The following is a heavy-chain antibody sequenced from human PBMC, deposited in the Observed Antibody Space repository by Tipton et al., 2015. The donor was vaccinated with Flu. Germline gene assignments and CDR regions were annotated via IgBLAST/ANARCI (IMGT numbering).Heavy chain of an antibody. CDR1: GGSIGSFY. CDR2: IYNNKYT. Sequence: TLSLTCTVSGGSIGSFYWNWIRQPPGKGLEWIGYIYNNKYTKYNPSLTSRVTISVDTSKKQCSLQLRSVTAADTAVYYCARDPSLGMPDYFDYWGQGTLVTASS. V-gene: IGHV4-59*12. D-gene: IGHD2-2*01. CDR3: ARDPSLGMPDYFDY. J-gene: IGHJ4*02.